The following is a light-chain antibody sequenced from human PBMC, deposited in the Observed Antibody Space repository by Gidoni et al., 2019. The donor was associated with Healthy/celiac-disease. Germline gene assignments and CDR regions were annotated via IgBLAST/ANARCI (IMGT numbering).Light chain of an antibody. V-gene: IGKV3-20*01. CDR1: QSVSSSY. J-gene: IGKJ2*01. CDR3: QQYGSSPYT. Sequence: IVLTQSPGTLSLSPGERATLSCRAGQSVSSSYLAWYQQKPGQAPRLLIYGASSRATGIPDRLSGSGSGTDFTLTISRLEPEDFAVYYCQQYGSSPYTFGQGTKLEIK. CDR2: GAS.